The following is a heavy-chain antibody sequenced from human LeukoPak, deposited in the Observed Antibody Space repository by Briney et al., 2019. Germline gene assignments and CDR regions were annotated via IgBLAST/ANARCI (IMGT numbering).Heavy chain of an antibody. CDR3: ARDDDWNYEDY. CDR2: IKQDGSEK. Sequence: GGSLRLSCAASGFTLSNYWMSWVRQAPGKGLQWVANIKQDGSEKYYVDSVKGRFTISRNNAKKSLYLQMNSLRAEDTAVYYCARDDDWNYEDYWGQGTLVTVSS. CDR1: GFTLSNYW. D-gene: IGHD1-7*01. J-gene: IGHJ4*02. V-gene: IGHV3-7*01.